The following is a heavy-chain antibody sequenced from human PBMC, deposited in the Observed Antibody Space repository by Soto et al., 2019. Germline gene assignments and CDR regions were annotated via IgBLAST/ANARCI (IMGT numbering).Heavy chain of an antibody. Sequence: GGSLRLSCAASGFTFSNYNMNWVRQAPGKGLEWVASISTRSHYIYYADSLKGRFTISRDNAKNSVDLQISSLRAEDPAVYYCARDSSTGYYLSDLDYWGQGTLVTVSS. V-gene: IGHV3-21*01. D-gene: IGHD3-9*01. CDR3: ARDSSTGYYLSDLDY. CDR1: GFTFSNYN. J-gene: IGHJ4*02. CDR2: ISTRSHYI.